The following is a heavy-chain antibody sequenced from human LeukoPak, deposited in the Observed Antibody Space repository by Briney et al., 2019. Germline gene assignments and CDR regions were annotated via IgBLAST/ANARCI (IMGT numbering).Heavy chain of an antibody. J-gene: IGHJ3*02. CDR1: GYTFTGYY. V-gene: IGHV1-2*02. CDR3: ARDVGSGSYYGQNAFDI. CDR2: INPNSGGT. D-gene: IGHD1-26*01. Sequence: ASVKVSCKASGYTFTGYYMHWVRQAPGQGLEWMGWINPNSGGTNYAQKFQCRVTMTRDTSISAAYMELSRLRPDDTAVYYCARDVGSGSYYGQNAFDIWGQGTMVTVSS.